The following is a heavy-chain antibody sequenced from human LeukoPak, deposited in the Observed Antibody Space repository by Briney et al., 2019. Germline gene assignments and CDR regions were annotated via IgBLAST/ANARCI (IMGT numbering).Heavy chain of an antibody. J-gene: IGHJ4*02. Sequence: PGGSLRLSCAASGFTVSSNYMSWVRHAPGKGLEWVSVIYSGGSTYYADSVKGRFTISRDNSKNTLYLQMNSLRVEDTAVYYCARDGPIAVAGTYFDYWGQGTLVTVSS. CDR3: ARDGPIAVAGTYFDY. CDR1: GFTVSSNY. CDR2: IYSGGST. D-gene: IGHD6-19*01. V-gene: IGHV3-66*01.